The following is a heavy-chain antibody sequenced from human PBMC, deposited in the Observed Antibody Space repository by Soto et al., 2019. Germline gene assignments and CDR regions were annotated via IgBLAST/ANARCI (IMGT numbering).Heavy chain of an antibody. J-gene: IGHJ4*02. Sequence: SETLSLTCTVSGGSISSSSYYWGWIRQPPGKGLEWIGSIYYSGSTYYNPSLKSRVTISVDTSKNQFSLKLSSVTAADTAVYYCAKHMGSITGTAGYFDYWGQGTLVTVSS. V-gene: IGHV4-39*01. CDR1: GGSISSSSYY. CDR3: AKHMGSITGTAGYFDY. CDR2: IYYSGST. D-gene: IGHD1-20*01.